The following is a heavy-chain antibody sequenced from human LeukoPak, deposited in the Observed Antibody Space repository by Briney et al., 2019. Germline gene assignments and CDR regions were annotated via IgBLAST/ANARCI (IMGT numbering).Heavy chain of an antibody. CDR2: IYSGGST. CDR3: ARAKWLLYYFDY. CDR1: GFTVSSNY. Sequence: GRSLRLSCAASGFTVSSNYMSWVRQAPGKGLEWVSVIYSGGSTYYADSVKGRFTISRDNSKNTLYLQMNSLRAEDTAVYYCARAKWLLYYFDYWGQGTLVTVSS. V-gene: IGHV3-66*01. J-gene: IGHJ4*02. D-gene: IGHD5-12*01.